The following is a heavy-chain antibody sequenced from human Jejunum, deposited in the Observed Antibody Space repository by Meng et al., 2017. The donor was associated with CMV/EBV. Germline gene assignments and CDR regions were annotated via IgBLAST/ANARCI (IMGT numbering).Heavy chain of an antibody. V-gene: IGHV1-18*01. Sequence: WVRKVTDQRREWLTLIGAYDGNPSSAPKFQGRVPLPADTSTATAYLALQSLRSDDTAFYYCARDHDSGRVSSDIMVVPASARLFDYWGQGTLVTVSS. CDR3: ARDHDSGRVSSDIMVVPASARLFDY. CDR2: IGAYDGNP. D-gene: IGHD2-2*01. J-gene: IGHJ4*02.